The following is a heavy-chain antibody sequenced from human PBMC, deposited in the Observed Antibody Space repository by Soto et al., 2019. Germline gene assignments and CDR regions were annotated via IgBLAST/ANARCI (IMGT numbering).Heavy chain of an antibody. CDR2: VYHRGTT. CDR3: AREAAGNTLGWFEP. D-gene: IGHD6-25*01. V-gene: IGHV4-31*03. J-gene: IGHJ5*02. Sequence: QVQLQESGPGLVKPSQTLSLTCTVSGASITSVGYSWTWIHQHPGKGLEWIGYVYHRGTTYYNPSLKSRATISVNTSMNKFYSSLTSLTAADTAIYICAREAAGNTLGWFEPWGQGTLVTVSS. CDR1: GASITSVGYS.